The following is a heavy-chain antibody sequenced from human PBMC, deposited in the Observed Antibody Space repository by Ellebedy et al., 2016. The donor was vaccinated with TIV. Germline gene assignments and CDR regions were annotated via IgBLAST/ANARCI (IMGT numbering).Heavy chain of an antibody. J-gene: IGHJ4*02. CDR1: GFTFSSYA. V-gene: IGHV3-23*01. D-gene: IGHD3-10*01. CDR2: ISGSGRST. Sequence: GESLKISXAASGFTFSSYALSWVRQPPGKGLEWVSSISGSGRSTYYADSVRGRFTISRDNSKNTLHLQMNSLRTEDTAVYYCGGLDYWGQGTLVTVSS. CDR3: GGLDY.